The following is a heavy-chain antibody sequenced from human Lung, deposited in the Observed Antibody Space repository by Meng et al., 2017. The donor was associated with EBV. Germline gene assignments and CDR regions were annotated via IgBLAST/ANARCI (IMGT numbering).Heavy chain of an antibody. Sequence: QAQLVQSGGEVKKPGASVKVYCKASGYTFTNYGITWVRQAPVQGLEWMGWISAYNGNTNYAQTLQGRVTMTTDTSTSTAYMELGSLRSDDTAVYYCARVEVGITSGDYWGQGTLVTVSS. V-gene: IGHV1-18*01. CDR1: GYTFTNYG. D-gene: IGHD1-26*01. CDR2: ISAYNGNT. J-gene: IGHJ4*02. CDR3: ARVEVGITSGDY.